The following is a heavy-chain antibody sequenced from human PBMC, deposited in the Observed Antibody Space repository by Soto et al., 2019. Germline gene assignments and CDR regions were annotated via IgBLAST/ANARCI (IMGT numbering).Heavy chain of an antibody. V-gene: IGHV4-31*03. CDR1: GGSISGGTYY. D-gene: IGHD2-21*01. Sequence: QVQLQESGPGLVKPSQTLSLTCTVSGGSISGGTYYWSWIRQPPGQVLEWIGYIYSSGSTYYNPSLKSRVVISVDTSKNQFSLRLSSVTAAATAVYYCARGDWPTQMDVWGQGTTVTVSS. J-gene: IGHJ6*02. CDR3: ARGDWPTQMDV. CDR2: IYSSGST.